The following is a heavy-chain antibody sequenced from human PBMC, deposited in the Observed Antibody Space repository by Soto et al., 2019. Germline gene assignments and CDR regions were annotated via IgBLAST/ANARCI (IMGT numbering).Heavy chain of an antibody. V-gene: IGHV1-18*01. Sequence: ASVKVSCKASGYTFTSYGISWVRQAPGQGLEWMGWISAYNGNTNYAQKLQGRVTMTTDTSTSTAYMELRSLRSDDTAVYYCARVAYSRKDIVVVVAAGALDYWGQGTLVTVSS. J-gene: IGHJ4*02. CDR1: GYTFTSYG. D-gene: IGHD2-15*01. CDR3: ARVAYSRKDIVVVVAAGALDY. CDR2: ISAYNGNT.